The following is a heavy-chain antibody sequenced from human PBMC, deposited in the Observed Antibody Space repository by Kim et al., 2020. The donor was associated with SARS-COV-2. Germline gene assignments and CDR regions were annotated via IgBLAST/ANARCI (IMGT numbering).Heavy chain of an antibody. CDR1: GFNFGTYA. D-gene: IGHD3-10*01. CDR2: ITNRGGGT. V-gene: IGHV3-23*01. Sequence: GGSLRLSCTASGFNFGTYAVSWVRQAPGMGLEWVSGITNRGGGTYYADSVKGRFTISRDISKNTVYLQMDSLRAADTAVYYARVWIGDGPYGMEVWGQGT. J-gene: IGHJ6*02. CDR3: RVWIGDGPYGMEV.